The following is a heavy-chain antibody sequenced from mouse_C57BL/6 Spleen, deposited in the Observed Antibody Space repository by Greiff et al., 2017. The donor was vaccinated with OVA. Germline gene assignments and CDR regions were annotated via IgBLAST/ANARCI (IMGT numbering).Heavy chain of an antibody. J-gene: IGHJ1*03. V-gene: IGHV5-9-1*02. CDR2: ISSGGDYI. CDR1: GFTFSSYA. D-gene: IGHD1-1*01. CDR3: TRVTTVPYFDV. Sequence: EVMLVESGEGLVKPGGSLTLSCAASGFTFSSYAMSWVRQTPEKRLEWVAYISSGGDYIYYADTVKGRFTISRDNARNTLYLQMSSLKSEDTAMYYCTRVTTVPYFDVWGTGTTVTVSS.